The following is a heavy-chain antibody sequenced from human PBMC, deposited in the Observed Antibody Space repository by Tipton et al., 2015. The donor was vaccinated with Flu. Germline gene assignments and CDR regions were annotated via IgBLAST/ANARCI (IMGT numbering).Heavy chain of an antibody. V-gene: IGHV3-53*02. D-gene: IGHD2-2*01. CDR2: IYSGDST. Sequence: VQLVQTGGGLIQPGGSLRLSCAASGFIVSSDYMSWVRQAPGKGLEWVSVIYSGDSTSYADSVRGRFTISRDNSKNTLYLQMNDLRVEDTAVYYCAKRYCSSTTCYIPDALAIWGQGTRVTVSS. CDR1: GFIVSSDY. J-gene: IGHJ3*02. CDR3: AKRYCSSTTCYIPDALAI.